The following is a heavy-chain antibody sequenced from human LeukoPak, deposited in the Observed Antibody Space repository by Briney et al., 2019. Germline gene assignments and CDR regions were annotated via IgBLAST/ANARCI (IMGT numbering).Heavy chain of an antibody. D-gene: IGHD3/OR15-3a*01. Sequence: GSLRLSCAASGFTFSTYSMNWVRQAPGKGLEWVSSISSDGDYIYYAASLKGRFTISRDNAKNSLYLQMISLRAEDTAVYYCARVAFGLYVMDVWGQGTTVTVSS. CDR2: ISSDGDYI. J-gene: IGHJ6*02. CDR3: ARVAFGLYVMDV. CDR1: GFTFSTYS. V-gene: IGHV3-21*01.